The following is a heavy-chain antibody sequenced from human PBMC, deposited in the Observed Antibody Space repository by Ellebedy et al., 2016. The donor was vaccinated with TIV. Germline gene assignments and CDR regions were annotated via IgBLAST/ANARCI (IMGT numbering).Heavy chain of an antibody. CDR1: GYTFTSYY. D-gene: IGHD1-7*01. CDR3: ARALTGTTPFDY. J-gene: IGHJ4*02. CDR2: INPSGGST. Sequence: ASVKVSCXASGYTFTSYYIHWVRQAPGQGLEWMGIINPSGGSTSYAQKFQGRVTMTRDTSTSTVYMELSSLRSEDTAVHYCARALTGTTPFDYWGQGTLVTVSS. V-gene: IGHV1-46*03.